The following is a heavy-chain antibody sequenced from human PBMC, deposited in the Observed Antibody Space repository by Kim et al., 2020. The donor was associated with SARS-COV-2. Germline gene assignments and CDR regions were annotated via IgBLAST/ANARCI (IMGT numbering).Heavy chain of an antibody. CDR1: TFTFNTYA. J-gene: IGHJ6*02. V-gene: IGHV3-23*01. Sequence: GGSLRLSCAASTFTFNTYAMSWVRQAPGKGLEWVSAISGAGGSRNYADSVKGRFHISRDNSNNTLYLQMNSLRVEDTAIYYCAKGTFGSLYYGMDVWGQGTTVTVS. D-gene: IGHD3-16*01. CDR2: ISGAGGSR. CDR3: AKGTFGSLYYGMDV.